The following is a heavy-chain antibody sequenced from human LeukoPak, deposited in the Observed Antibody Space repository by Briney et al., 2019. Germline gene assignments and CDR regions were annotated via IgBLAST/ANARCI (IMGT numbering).Heavy chain of an antibody. D-gene: IGHD6-19*01. CDR3: ARGLRGIAVAGVNWFDP. CDR2: IKQDGSEK. CDR1: GFTFSSYW. J-gene: IGHJ5*02. Sequence: PGGSLRLSCAASGFTFSSYWMSWVRQAPGKGLEWVANIKQDGSEKYYVDSVKGRFTISRDNAKNSLYLQMNSLRAEDTAVYYCARGLRGIAVAGVNWFDPWGQGTLVTVSS. V-gene: IGHV3-7*01.